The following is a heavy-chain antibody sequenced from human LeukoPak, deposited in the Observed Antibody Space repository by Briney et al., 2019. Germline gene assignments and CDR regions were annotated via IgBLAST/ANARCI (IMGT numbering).Heavy chain of an antibody. D-gene: IGHD1/OR15-1a*01. CDR3: AKDHAGYYPNNNFDY. V-gene: IGHV3-23*01. J-gene: IGHJ4*02. Sequence: PGGSLRLSCVSSGFTIGTAWMSWVRQAPGKGLEWVSAISGSGGSTYYADSVKGRFTISRDNSKNTLYLQMNSLRAEDTAVYYCAKDHAGYYPNNNFDYWGQGTLVTVSS. CDR1: GFTIGTAW. CDR2: ISGSGGST.